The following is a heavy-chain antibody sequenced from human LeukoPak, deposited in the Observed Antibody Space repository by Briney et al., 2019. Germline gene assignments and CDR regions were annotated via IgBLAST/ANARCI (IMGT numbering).Heavy chain of an antibody. CDR2: IRYDGSNK. CDR1: GFTFSSYG. V-gene: IGHV3-30*02. J-gene: IGHJ4*02. D-gene: IGHD2-15*01. CDR3: AKDLVVVVAAAYYFDY. Sequence: GGSLRLSCAASGFTFSSYGMHWVRQAPGKGLEWVAFIRYDGSNKYYADSVKGRFTISRDNSKNTLYLQMNSLRAEDTAVYYCAKDLVVVVAAAYYFDYWGQGTLVTVSS.